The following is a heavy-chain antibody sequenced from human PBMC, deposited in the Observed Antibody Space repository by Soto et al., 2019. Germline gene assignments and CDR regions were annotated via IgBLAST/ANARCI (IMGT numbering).Heavy chain of an antibody. CDR2: IDPRDSYT. CDR1: GYSFTNNW. CDR3: ARSYCLPNRCYNGHFDY. V-gene: IGHV5-10-1*01. Sequence: GESLKISCKGSGYSFTNNWISWVRQMPGKGLEWMGRIDPRDSYTNYSPSFQGHVTISVDKSDNTSYLQWNSLKASDSAMYFCARSYCLPNRCYNGHFDYWGRGTLVTVSS. J-gene: IGHJ4*01. D-gene: IGHD2-21*01.